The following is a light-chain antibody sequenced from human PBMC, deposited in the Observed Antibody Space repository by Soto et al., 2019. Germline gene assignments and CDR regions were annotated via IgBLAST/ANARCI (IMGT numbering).Light chain of an antibody. J-gene: IGKJ2*01. CDR2: DAS. V-gene: IGKV3-11*01. Sequence: EIVLTQTPATRSLSPGERATLSCRASQSVSSYLAWYQQKPGQAPRLLIYDASNRATGIPARFSGSGSGTDFTLTISSLQSEDYAVYYCQQYNKWPPAYTFGQGTKLEIK. CDR1: QSVSSY. CDR3: QQYNKWPPAYT.